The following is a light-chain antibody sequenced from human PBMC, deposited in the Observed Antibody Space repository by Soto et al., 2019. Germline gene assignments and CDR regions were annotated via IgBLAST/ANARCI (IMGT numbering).Light chain of an antibody. CDR3: QQYGSSGT. CDR2: GAS. CDR1: QSVSNNY. V-gene: IGKV3-20*01. J-gene: IGKJ1*01. Sequence: EIGLSLSPGTLSLSTGERATLXCRASQSVSNNYLAWYQQKPGQAPRLLIYGASNRATGIPDRFSGSGSGTDFTLTISRLEPEDFAVYYCQQYGSSGTVGQGTKVDIK.